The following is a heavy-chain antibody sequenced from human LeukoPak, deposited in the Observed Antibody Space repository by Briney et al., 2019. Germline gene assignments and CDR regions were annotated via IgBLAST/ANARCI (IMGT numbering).Heavy chain of an antibody. V-gene: IGHV4-4*02. J-gene: IGHJ4*02. D-gene: IGHD3-10*01. Sequence: GSLRLSCAASGFTFSSSWMHWVRQAPGKGLVWIGEIYHSGTTNCNPSLKSRVTISVGKSKNQFSLMVSSVTAADTAVYYCARFYRQYYYASGSPYYFDYWGQGTLVTVSS. CDR2: IYHSGTT. CDR3: ARFYRQYYYASGSPYYFDY. CDR1: GFTFSSSW.